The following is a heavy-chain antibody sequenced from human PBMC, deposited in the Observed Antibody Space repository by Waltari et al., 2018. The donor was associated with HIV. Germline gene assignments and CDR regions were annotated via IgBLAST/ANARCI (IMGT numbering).Heavy chain of an antibody. CDR3: AKVFRDYDAFDI. CDR2: ISGNSGSI. D-gene: IGHD4-17*01. V-gene: IGHV3-9*01. Sequence: EVQLVESGGGLVQTGRYLRLSCAASGFTFDDYAMHWVRQAPGTCLDWVSGISGNSGSIGYADSVKDRFTISRDNAKNSLYLQMNSLRAEDTSLYYCAKVFRDYDAFDICGQGTMVTVSS. J-gene: IGHJ3*02. CDR1: GFTFDDYA.